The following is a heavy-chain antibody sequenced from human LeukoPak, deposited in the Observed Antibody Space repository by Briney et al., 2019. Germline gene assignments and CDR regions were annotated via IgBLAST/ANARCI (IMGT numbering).Heavy chain of an antibody. J-gene: IGHJ5*02. CDR1: GGSISSGDYY. D-gene: IGHD6-13*01. CDR3: ARDVTGSSWYYNWFDP. Sequence: SQTLSLTCTVSGGSISSGDYYWSWIRQPPGKGLEWIGYIYCSGSTYYNPSLKSRVTISVDTSKNQFSLKLSSVTAADTAVYYCARDVTGSSWYYNWFDPWGQGTLVTVSS. CDR2: IYCSGST. V-gene: IGHV4-30-4*01.